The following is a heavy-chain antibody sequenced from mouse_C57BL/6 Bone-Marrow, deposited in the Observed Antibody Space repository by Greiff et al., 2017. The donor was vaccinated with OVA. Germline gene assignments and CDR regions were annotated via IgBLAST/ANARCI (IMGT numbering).Heavy chain of an antibody. CDR3: ARYYDGYYVWYFDY. Sequence: VMLVESGPGLVAPSQSLSITCTVSGFSLTSYAISWVRQPPGKGLEWLGVIWTGGGTNYNSALKSRLSISKDNSKSQVILKMNSLQTDDTARYYCARYYDGYYVWYFDYWGQGTTLTVSS. V-gene: IGHV2-9-1*01. J-gene: IGHJ2*01. CDR2: IWTGGGT. D-gene: IGHD2-3*01. CDR1: GFSLTSYA.